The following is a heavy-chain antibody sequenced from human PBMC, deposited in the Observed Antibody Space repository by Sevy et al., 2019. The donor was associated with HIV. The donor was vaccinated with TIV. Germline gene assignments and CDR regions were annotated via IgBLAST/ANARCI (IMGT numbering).Heavy chain of an antibody. D-gene: IGHD1-26*01. CDR2: ISFDGSNK. J-gene: IGHJ4*02. CDR1: GFSFSGYA. CDR3: AKEGAYSYTTYFDY. Sequence: GGSLRLSCAASGFSFSGYAIHWVRQAPGKGLEWVAVISFDGSNKYYADSVKGRFTISRDNSKNTLFLQMDSLRAADTDVYYCAKEGAYSYTTYFDYWGQGTVVTVSS. V-gene: IGHV3-30*18.